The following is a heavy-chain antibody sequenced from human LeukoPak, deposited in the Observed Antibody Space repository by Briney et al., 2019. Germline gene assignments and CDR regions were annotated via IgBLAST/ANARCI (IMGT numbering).Heavy chain of an antibody. Sequence: GGSLRLSCASSGFAFANAWMTGVRQAPGKGLEWLGRIKSKTDGGTIDYAAPVGGRFTISRDDSKNTLYLQMNSLKTEDTAVYYCTTPGGSGQGYFDYWGQGTLVTVSS. CDR1: GFAFANAW. D-gene: IGHD3-16*01. CDR3: TTPGGSGQGYFDY. V-gene: IGHV3-15*01. J-gene: IGHJ4*02. CDR2: IKSKTDGGTI.